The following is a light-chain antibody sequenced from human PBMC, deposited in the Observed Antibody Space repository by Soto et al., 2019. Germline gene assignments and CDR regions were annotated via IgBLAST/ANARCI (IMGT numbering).Light chain of an antibody. V-gene: IGLV1-47*01. CDR2: RNN. J-gene: IGLJ1*01. CDR3: AAWDDSLNNLV. Sequence: QAVVTQPPSASGTPGQRVTFSCSGSSSNIGSRYVYWYQQLPGTAPKLLIHRNNHRPSGVPDRFSGSKSGTSASLAISGLRSEDEADYYCAAWDDSLNNLVFGTGTKLTVL. CDR1: SSNIGSRY.